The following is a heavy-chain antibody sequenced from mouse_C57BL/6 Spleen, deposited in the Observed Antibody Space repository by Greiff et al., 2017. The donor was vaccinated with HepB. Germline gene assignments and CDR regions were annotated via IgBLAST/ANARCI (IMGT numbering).Heavy chain of an antibody. CDR2: ISYDGSN. Sequence: VQLKESGPGLVKPSQSLSLTCSVTGYSITSGYYWNWIRQFPGNKLEWMGYISYDGSNNYNPSLKNRISITRDTSKNQFFLKLNSVTTEDTATYYCAREDDGYYGGFAYWGQGTLVTVSA. CDR1: GYSITSGYY. CDR3: AREDDGYYGGFAY. V-gene: IGHV3-6*01. D-gene: IGHD2-3*01. J-gene: IGHJ3*01.